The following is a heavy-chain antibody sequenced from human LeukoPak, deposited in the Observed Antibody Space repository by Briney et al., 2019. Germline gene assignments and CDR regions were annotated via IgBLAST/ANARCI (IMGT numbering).Heavy chain of an antibody. CDR1: GFTFSSYS. J-gene: IGHJ5*02. CDR3: ARDLISAPLGFGEPYPP. V-gene: IGHV3-21*01. Sequence: GGSLRLSCAASGFTFSSYSMNWVRQAPGKGLEWVSSISSSSSYIYYADSVKGRFTISRDNAKNSLYLQMNSLRAEDTAVYHCARDLISAPLGFGEPYPPWGQGTLVTVSS. D-gene: IGHD3-10*01. CDR2: ISSSSSYI.